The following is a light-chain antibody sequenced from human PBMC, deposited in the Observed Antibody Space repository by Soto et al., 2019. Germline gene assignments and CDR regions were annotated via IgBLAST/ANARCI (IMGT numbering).Light chain of an antibody. V-gene: IGKV3-15*01. Sequence: EVVMTQSPATLSVSPGERVTVSCRASQGVGSNLAWYQQKPGQAPRVLIYGASTRATGIPARFSGSGSGTEFTLTIRRLQSEDFAVYYCQPRGNWPTFTVGPRT. CDR2: GAS. J-gene: IGKJ3*01. CDR1: QGVGSN. CDR3: QPRGNWPTFT.